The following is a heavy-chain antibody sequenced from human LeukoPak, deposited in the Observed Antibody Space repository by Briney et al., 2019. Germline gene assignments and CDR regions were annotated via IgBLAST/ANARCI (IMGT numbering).Heavy chain of an antibody. D-gene: IGHD5-24*01. V-gene: IGHV3-30*02. CDR3: AKDIGPGYKSDY. CDR1: GFTFSSYG. Sequence: PGGSLRLSCAASGFTFSSYGMHWVRQAPGKGLEWVAFIRYDGSNKYYADSVKGRFTISRDNSKNTLYLQTNSLRAEDTAVYYCAKDIGPGYKSDYWGQGTLVTVSS. CDR2: IRYDGSNK. J-gene: IGHJ4*02.